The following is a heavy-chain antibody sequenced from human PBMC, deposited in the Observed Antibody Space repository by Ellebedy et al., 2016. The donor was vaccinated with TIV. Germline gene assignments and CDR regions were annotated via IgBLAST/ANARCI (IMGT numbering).Heavy chain of an antibody. CDR1: SGSIPGSY. Sequence: MPSETLSLTCTVSSGSIPGSYWSWIRQPPGKGLEWIGFISYSGTTNYNPSLKSRVAISVDTSKNQFSLKLSSVTDADTAVYYCARGGASSKYFDYWGQGTLVTVSS. CDR3: ARGGASSKYFDY. CDR2: ISYSGTT. V-gene: IGHV4-59*01. J-gene: IGHJ4*02.